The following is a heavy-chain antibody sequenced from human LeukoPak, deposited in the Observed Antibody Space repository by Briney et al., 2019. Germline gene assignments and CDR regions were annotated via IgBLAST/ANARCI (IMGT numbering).Heavy chain of an antibody. CDR1: EFTMSSYE. CDR2: ISSGGSAI. Sequence: GSLRLSCSASEFTMSSYEMNWVRQAPGKGLEWVSYISSGGSAIYYADSVKGRFTISRDNSKIALYLQMNSLRAEDTAVYYCAKSIAVAGFGGGRIFDYWGQGTLVTVSS. D-gene: IGHD6-19*01. J-gene: IGHJ4*02. CDR3: AKSIAVAGFGGGRIFDY. V-gene: IGHV3-48*03.